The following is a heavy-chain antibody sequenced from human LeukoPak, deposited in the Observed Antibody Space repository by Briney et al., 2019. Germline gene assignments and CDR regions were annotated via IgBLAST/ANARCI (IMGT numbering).Heavy chain of an antibody. D-gene: IGHD3-22*01. J-gene: IGHJ4*02. CDR3: ARALQNVYYYDY. V-gene: IGHV4-34*01. Sequence: SETLSLTCAVYGGSFSGYYWSWIRQPPGKGLEWIGEINHSGSTNYNPSLKSRVTISVGTSKNQFSLKLSSVTAADTAVYYCARALQNVYYYDYWGRGTLVTVSS. CDR1: GGSFSGYY. CDR2: INHSGST.